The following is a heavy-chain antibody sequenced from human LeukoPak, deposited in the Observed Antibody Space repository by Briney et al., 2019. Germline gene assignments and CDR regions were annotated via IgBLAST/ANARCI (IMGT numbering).Heavy chain of an antibody. D-gene: IGHD4-17*01. V-gene: IGHV3-21*01. CDR2: ISSSSSYI. CDR1: GFTFSSYT. J-gene: IGHJ4*02. CDR3: ARGSYGDWDFDY. Sequence: GGSLRLSCAASGFTFSSYTMNWVRQAPGKGLEWVSSISSSSSYIYYSDSLKGRFTFSRDNAKNSLYLQMSSLRDEDTAVYYCARGSYGDWDFDYWGQGTLVTVSS.